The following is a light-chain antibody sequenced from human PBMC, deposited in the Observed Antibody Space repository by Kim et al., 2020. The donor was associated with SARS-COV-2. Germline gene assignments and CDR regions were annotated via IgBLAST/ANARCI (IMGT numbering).Light chain of an antibody. CDR2: SNN. Sequence: PRPRVPSCGSVRRYNIGSNYVYSYQHLPGPAPKLLIYSNNQRPSRFPDRFSGSKSGTSASLAIIGLRSEDEADYYCAAWDDSLSVVFGGGTQLTVL. CDR1: RYNIGSNY. V-gene: IGLV1-47*01. CDR3: AAWDDSLSVV. J-gene: IGLJ2*01.